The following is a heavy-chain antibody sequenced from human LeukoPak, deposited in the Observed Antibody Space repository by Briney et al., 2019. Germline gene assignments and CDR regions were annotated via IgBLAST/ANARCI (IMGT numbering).Heavy chain of an antibody. J-gene: IGHJ6*03. CDR1: GGSISSSSYY. D-gene: IGHD6-13*01. CDR3: ARLGAAAQNLGYYYYYMDV. CDR2: IYYSGST. V-gene: IGHV4-39*07. Sequence: SETLSLTCTVSGGSISSSSYYWGWIRQPPGKGLEWIGSIYYSGSTNYNPSLKSRVTISVDTSKNQFSLKLSSVTAADTAVYYCARLGAAAQNLGYYYYYMDVWGKGTTVTISS.